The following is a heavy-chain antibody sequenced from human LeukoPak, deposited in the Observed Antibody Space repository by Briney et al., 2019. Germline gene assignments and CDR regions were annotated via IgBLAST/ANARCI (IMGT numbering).Heavy chain of an antibody. CDR1: GFTFNSYA. Sequence: GGSLRLPCAASGFTFNSYAMSWVRQAPEKGLEWVATISGSGGGTYYADSVKGRFTISRDDSKSTLYLQMNSLRAEDTAVYYCAKDLGRYRNNYFDYWGQGTLVTVSS. CDR2: ISGSGGGT. V-gene: IGHV3-23*01. CDR3: AKDLGRYRNNYFDY. D-gene: IGHD1-26*01. J-gene: IGHJ4*02.